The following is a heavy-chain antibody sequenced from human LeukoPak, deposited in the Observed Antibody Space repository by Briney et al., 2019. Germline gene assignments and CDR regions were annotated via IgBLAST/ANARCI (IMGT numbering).Heavy chain of an antibody. V-gene: IGHV4-59*01. J-gene: IGHJ6*02. CDR2: IYYSGST. D-gene: IGHD3-22*01. CDR1: GGSISSYY. Sequence: PSETLSLTCTVSGGSISSYYWSWLRQPPGKGLEWIGYIYYSGSTNYNPSLKSRVTISVDTSKNRFSLKLSSVTAADTAVYYCARDEYYYDSSGYSYGMDVWGQGTTVTVSS. CDR3: ARDEYYYDSSGYSYGMDV.